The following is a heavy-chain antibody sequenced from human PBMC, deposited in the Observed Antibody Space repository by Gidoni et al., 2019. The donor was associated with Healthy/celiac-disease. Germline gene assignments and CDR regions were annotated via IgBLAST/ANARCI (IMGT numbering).Heavy chain of an antibody. J-gene: IGHJ4*02. Sequence: QVQLVQSGAEVKKPGSSVQVSCTASGRTFSSYAISWVRQAPGQGLEWMGRIIPILGIANDAQKFQGRGTITADKSTSTAYLELSSLRSEDTAVYYCARDYGSGSLSGVHLDYWGQGTLVTVSS. D-gene: IGHD3-10*01. V-gene: IGHV1-69*04. CDR3: ARDYGSGSLSGVHLDY. CDR1: GRTFSSYA. CDR2: IIPILGIA.